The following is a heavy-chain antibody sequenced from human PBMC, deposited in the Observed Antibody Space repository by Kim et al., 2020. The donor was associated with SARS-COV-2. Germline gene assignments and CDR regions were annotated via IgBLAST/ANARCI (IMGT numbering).Heavy chain of an antibody. J-gene: IGHJ5*02. D-gene: IGHD6-19*01. V-gene: IGHV3-49*04. CDR2: IRSKAYGGTT. CDR3: TRVVKHSSGWAVSGIRWFDP. CDR1: GFTFGDYA. Sequence: GGSLRLSCTASGFTFGDYAMSWVRQAPGKGLEWVGFIRSKAYGGTTEYAASVKGRFTISRDDSKSIAYLQMNSLKTEDTAVYYCTRVVKHSSGWAVSGIRWFDPWGQGTLVTVSS.